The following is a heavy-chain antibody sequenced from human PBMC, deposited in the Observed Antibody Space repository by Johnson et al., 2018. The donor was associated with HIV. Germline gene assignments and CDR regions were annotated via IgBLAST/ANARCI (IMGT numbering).Heavy chain of an antibody. CDR2: ISYAGSNQ. J-gene: IGHJ3*02. CDR1: GFTFSSYA. CDR3: AKPPSMGADAFDI. D-gene: IGHD3-16*01. V-gene: IGHV3-30*18. Sequence: VQLVESGGGVVQPGRSLRLSCAASGFTFSSYAMHWVRQAPGKGLEWVAVISYAGSNQYCADSVKGRFTISRDNSNKTVYLQMNSLGPEDKAVYYCAKPPSMGADAFDIWGQGTMVTVSS.